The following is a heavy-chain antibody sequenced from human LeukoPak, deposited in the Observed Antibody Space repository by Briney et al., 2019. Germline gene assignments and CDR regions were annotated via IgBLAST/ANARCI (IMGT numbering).Heavy chain of an antibody. D-gene: IGHD1-14*01. J-gene: IGHJ4*02. Sequence: GGSLRLSCAASGFGVSSNDMSWVRQAPGKGLEWVSLIYAGGGSGAYYADSVRGRFTGSRHDSKNTLDLQMNSLRVDDTAMYYCLRQGPGNPPRRGQGTLVTVSS. CDR3: LRQGPGNPPR. V-gene: IGHV3-53*04. CDR1: GFGVSSND. CDR2: IYAGGGSGA.